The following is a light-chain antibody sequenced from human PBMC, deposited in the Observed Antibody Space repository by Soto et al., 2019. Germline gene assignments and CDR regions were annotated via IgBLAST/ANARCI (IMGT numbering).Light chain of an antibody. CDR2: GAS. CDR3: QQYGSPPVT. J-gene: IGKJ5*01. V-gene: IGKV3-20*01. Sequence: EIVLTQSPGTLSLSPGERATLSCRASQSVSRSYLAWYQQKPGQAPRLLIYGASSRATGIPDRFSGSGSGTDFTLAISRLEPEEFAVHFCQQYGSPPVTFGKGTRLEIK. CDR1: QSVSRSY.